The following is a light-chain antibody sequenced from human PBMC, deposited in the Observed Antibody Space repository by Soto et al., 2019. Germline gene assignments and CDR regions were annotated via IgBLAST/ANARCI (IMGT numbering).Light chain of an antibody. Sequence: QSVLTQPRSVSGSPGQSVTISCTGTSSDVGGYDYVSWYQQHPGKAPKLMISDVTKRPSGVPDRFSGSKSGNTASLTISGLQAEDEADYYFCSYAGYYTHYVFGTGTKVTVL. CDR2: DVT. CDR3: CSYAGYYTHYV. V-gene: IGLV2-11*01. CDR1: SSDVGGYDY. J-gene: IGLJ1*01.